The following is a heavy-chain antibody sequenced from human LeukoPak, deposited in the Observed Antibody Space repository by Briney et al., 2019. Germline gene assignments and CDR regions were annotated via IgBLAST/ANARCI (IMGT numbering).Heavy chain of an antibody. J-gene: IGHJ4*02. D-gene: IGHD4-11*01. V-gene: IGHV3-30*02. Sequence: GGSLRLSCAASGFTFSSYGMHWVRQAPGKGLEWVAFIRYDGSNKYYADSVKGRFTISRDNSKNTLYLQMNSLRAEDTAVYYCAKDLLTVRAKFGFDYWGQGTLVTVSS. CDR3: AKDLLTVRAKFGFDY. CDR1: GFTFSSYG. CDR2: IRYDGSNK.